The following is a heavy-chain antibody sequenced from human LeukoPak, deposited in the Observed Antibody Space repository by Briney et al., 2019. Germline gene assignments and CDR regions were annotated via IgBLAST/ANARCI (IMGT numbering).Heavy chain of an antibody. D-gene: IGHD5-18*01. CDR1: GGSFSGYY. V-gene: IGHV4-31*11. CDR2: IYYSGST. J-gene: IGHJ5*01. CDR3: ARDRGYSYGPDS. Sequence: SETLSLTCAVYGGSFSGYYWSWIRQHPGKGLEWIGYIYYSGSTYYNPSLKSRVTISVDTSKNQFSLKLSSVTAADTAVYYCARDRGYSYGPDSWGQGTLVTVSS.